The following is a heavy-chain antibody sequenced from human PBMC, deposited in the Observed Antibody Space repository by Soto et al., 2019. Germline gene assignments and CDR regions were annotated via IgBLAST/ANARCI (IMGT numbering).Heavy chain of an antibody. J-gene: IGHJ6*01. CDR3: ARVSSIGGLYYGMDV. D-gene: IGHD6-6*01. Sequence: SETLSLTCTVSGGSISSSSYYWGWIRQPPGKGLEWIGSIYYSGYTYYNPSLKSRVTISVDTSKNQFSLKLSSVTAADTAVYYCARVSSIGGLYYGMDVRAQGTTVNVSA. CDR2: IYYSGYT. CDR1: GGSISSSSYY. V-gene: IGHV4-39*01.